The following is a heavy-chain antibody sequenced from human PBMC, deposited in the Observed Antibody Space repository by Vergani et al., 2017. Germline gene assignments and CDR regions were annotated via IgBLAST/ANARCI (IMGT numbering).Heavy chain of an antibody. V-gene: IGHV3-30*02. D-gene: IGHD2-15*01. J-gene: IGHJ4*02. Sequence: QVQLVESGGGVVQPGGSLRLSCAASGFTFTNYGMHWVRQAPGKGLEWVAFTRYDGIVEYYGDSVRGRFTISRDNSKNTLSLQMNRLRPEDTAVYYCATAGWAYCRGASCYDFFEYWGQGTLVTVVS. CDR3: ATAGWAYCRGASCYDFFEY. CDR2: TRYDGIVE. CDR1: GFTFTNYG.